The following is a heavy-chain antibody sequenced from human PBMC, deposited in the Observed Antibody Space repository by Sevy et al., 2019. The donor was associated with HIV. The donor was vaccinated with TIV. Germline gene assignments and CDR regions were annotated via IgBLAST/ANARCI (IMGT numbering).Heavy chain of an antibody. V-gene: IGHV3-23*01. CDR2: ISTSGDNT. CDR3: AKDPPNQDYYDSSSSGYFVS. Sequence: GGSLRLSCAASGFTFSNYAMSWVRQAPGKGLQWVSVISTSGDNTYYADSVKGRFTISRDNSKNILYLQMSSLSAEDAAVYFCAKDPPNQDYYDSSSSGYFVSWGQGTLVTGSS. J-gene: IGHJ4*02. D-gene: IGHD3-22*01. CDR1: GFTFSNYA.